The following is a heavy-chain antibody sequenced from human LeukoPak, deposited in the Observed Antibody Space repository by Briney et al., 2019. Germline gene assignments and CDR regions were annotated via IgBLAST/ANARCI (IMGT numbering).Heavy chain of an antibody. CDR3: ARDLYPGYPGRN. V-gene: IGHV4-59*01. J-gene: IGHJ4*02. D-gene: IGHD5-18*01. CDR2: IYYSGST. Sequence: SETLSLTCTVSGGSISSYYWSWIRQPPGKGLEWIGYIYYSGSTNYNPSLKSRVTISVDTSKNQFSLKLSSVTAADTAVYYCARDLYPGYPGRNWGQGTKVTVSS. CDR1: GGSISSYY.